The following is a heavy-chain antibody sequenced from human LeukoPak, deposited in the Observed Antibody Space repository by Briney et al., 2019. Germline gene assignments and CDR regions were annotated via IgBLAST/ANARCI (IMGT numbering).Heavy chain of an antibody. CDR3: AGAPTGDYYYYYYMDV. V-gene: IGHV3-48*03. CDR2: ISESGTVI. CDR1: GFALSNYE. J-gene: IGHJ6*03. Sequence: PGGSLRLSCAASGFALSNYEMKWVRQAPGKGLEWISDISESGTVIYCADSVKGRFTISRDNANNSLYLQMNSLRAEDTAIYYCAGAPTGDYYYYYYMDVWGKGTTVTVSS. D-gene: IGHD3-9*01.